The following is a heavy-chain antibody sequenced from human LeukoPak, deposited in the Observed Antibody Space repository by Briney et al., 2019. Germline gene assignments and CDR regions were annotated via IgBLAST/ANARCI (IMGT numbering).Heavy chain of an antibody. CDR2: INYSGST. D-gene: IGHD2-15*01. V-gene: IGHV4-31*11. Sequence: PSETLSLTCAVSGGSISSGGYRWTWIRQYPGKGLEWIGYINYSGSTYYNPSLKSRVIISVDTSKNQFSLNLNSVTAADTAVYYCARGRLSGGSCYLNWGQGTLVTVSS. J-gene: IGHJ4*02. CDR1: GGSISSGGYR. CDR3: ARGRLSGGSCYLN.